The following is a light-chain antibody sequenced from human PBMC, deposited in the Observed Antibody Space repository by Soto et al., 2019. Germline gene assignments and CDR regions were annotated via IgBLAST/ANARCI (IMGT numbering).Light chain of an antibody. V-gene: IGLV2-11*01. CDR1: SSDVGDYNS. J-gene: IGLJ2*01. CDR2: DVD. Sequence: QSALTQPRSVSGSPGQSVIISCTGTSSDVGDYNSVSWYQQHPGKAPRFMIYDVDKRPSGVPDRFSGSKYDNTASLIVSGLHAEDAADYYCSSYAGSSVVFGGGTKLTVL. CDR3: SSYAGSSVV.